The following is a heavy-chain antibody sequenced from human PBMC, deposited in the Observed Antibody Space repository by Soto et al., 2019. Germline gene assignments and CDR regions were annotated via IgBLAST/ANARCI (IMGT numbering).Heavy chain of an antibody. J-gene: IGHJ4*02. V-gene: IGHV1-69*02. CDR1: GGTFSSYT. CDR2: IIPILGIA. D-gene: IGHD2-15*01. CDR3: ATSVGYCSGGSCYHFDY. Sequence: QVQLVQSGAEVKKPGSSVKVSCKASGGTFSSYTISWVRQAPGQGLEWMGRIIPILGIANYAQKFQGRVTITADKSTSTAYMELSSLRSEDTAVYYCATSVGYCSGGSCYHFDYWGQGTLVTASS.